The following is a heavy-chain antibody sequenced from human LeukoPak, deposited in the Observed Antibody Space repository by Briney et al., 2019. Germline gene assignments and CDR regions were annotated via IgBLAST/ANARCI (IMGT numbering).Heavy chain of an antibody. J-gene: IGHJ6*03. Sequence: SETLSLTCTVSGGSISSGGYSWGWIRQPPGKGLEWIGSIYYSGNTFYNPSLKSRVTMSVDTSKNHFSLKLGSVTAADAAVYYCARDLIVVVPAAHDYYYYYYMDVWGKGTTVTVSS. CDR1: GGSISSGGYS. CDR3: ARDLIVVVPAAHDYYYYYYMDV. V-gene: IGHV4-39*02. CDR2: IYYSGNT. D-gene: IGHD2-2*01.